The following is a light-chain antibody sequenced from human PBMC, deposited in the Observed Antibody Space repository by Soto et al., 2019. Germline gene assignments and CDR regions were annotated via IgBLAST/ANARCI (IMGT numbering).Light chain of an antibody. CDR2: SNN. Sequence: QSVLTQPPSASGTPGQRVTISCSGSSSNIGSNTVNWYQQLPGTAPKLLIYSNNQRPSGDPDRFSGSKSGTSASLAISGLQSEDEADYYCAAWDDSLMGVFGGGTKVTVL. V-gene: IGLV1-44*01. J-gene: IGLJ3*02. CDR1: SSNIGSNT. CDR3: AAWDDSLMGV.